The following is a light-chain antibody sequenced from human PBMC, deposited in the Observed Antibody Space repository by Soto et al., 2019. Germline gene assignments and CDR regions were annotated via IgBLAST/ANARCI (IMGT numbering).Light chain of an antibody. J-gene: IGKJ2*01. V-gene: IGKV2D-30*01. CDR1: QSLVSSDGNTY. CDR3: MQGSHWPYT. Sequence: DVVLTPSPLSLPVTLGQPASISCRSTQSLVSSDGNTYLSWFHQRPGQSPRRVIYKVSIWDSGVPERLSGSGSCTDFTLNISRVEAEDVGLYYCMQGSHWPYTFGQGTKLEIK. CDR2: KVS.